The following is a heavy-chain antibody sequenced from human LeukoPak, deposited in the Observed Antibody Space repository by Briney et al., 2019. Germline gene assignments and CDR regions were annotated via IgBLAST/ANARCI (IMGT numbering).Heavy chain of an antibody. Sequence: GESLKISCKGSGYSFASYWIGWVRQMLGKGLEWMGIIYPDDSDTSYSPSFQGQITISADKSISTAYLQWSSLKASDTAIYYCARQKYLNSGDFDYWGQGTLVTVSS. CDR2: IYPDDSDT. J-gene: IGHJ4*02. V-gene: IGHV5-51*01. CDR3: ARQKYLNSGDFDY. CDR1: GYSFASYW. D-gene: IGHD3-10*01.